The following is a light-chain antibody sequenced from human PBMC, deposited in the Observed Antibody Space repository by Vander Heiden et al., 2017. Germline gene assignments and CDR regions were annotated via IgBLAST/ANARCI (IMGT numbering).Light chain of an antibody. CDR2: DND. CDR1: TSNIEGNS. Sequence: QSVLTQQPSVSAASGQRVTISCSGSTSNIEGNSVSWYQQVPGTVPKLLIYDNDKRPSGIPDRFSGSKSATSATLVITGLQTGDEANYYCGTWDSSLSVVVFGGETRLTVL. V-gene: IGLV1-51*01. J-gene: IGLJ2*01. CDR3: GTWDSSLSVVV.